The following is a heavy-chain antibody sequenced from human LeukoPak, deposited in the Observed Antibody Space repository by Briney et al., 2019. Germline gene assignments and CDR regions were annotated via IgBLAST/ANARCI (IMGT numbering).Heavy chain of an antibody. CDR3: ARSGRGTYYYFDL. D-gene: IGHD1-26*01. CDR2: ISGSNGNT. J-gene: IGHJ4*02. CDR1: GYTFTSYG. V-gene: IGHV1-18*01. Sequence: ASVKVSCKASGYTFTSYGISWVRQAPGQGLEWMGWISGSNGNTYYAQNFQGRVTMTTDVSTGTAYMDLNNLSFDDAAMYYCARSGRGTYYYFDLWGQGTLVSVSS.